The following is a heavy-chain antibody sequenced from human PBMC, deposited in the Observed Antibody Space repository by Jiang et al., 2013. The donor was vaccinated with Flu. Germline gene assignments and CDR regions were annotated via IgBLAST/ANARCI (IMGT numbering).Heavy chain of an antibody. CDR3: ARHLWEARGLLPNYFYMDV. CDR2: VFYSGST. Sequence: GLVKSSETLSLTCSLSGGAIRGSSYYWGWIRQPPGQGLEWIGSVFYSGSTYYNPSLKSRVTISVDTSKNQFSLILTSVTAADTAMYYCARHLWEARGLLPNYFYMDVWGKGTTVTVSS. J-gene: IGHJ6*03. V-gene: IGHV4-39*07. D-gene: IGHD3-10*01. CDR1: GGAIRGSSYY.